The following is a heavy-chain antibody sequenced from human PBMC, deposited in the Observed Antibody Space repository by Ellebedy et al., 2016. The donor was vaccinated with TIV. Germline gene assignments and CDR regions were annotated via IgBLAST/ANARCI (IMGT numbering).Heavy chain of an antibody. CDR1: GYTFTSYY. J-gene: IGHJ4*02. CDR2: INPSGGST. D-gene: IGHD7-27*01. Sequence: ASVKVSXXASGYTFTSYYMHWVRQAPGQGLEWMGIINPSGGSTSYAQKFQGRVTMTRDTSTSTVYMELSSLRSEDTAVYYCARGPRLGIDAYWGQGTLVTVSS. CDR3: ARGPRLGIDAY. V-gene: IGHV1-46*01.